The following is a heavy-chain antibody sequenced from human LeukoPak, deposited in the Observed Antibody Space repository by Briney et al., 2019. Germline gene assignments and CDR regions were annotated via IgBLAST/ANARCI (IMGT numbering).Heavy chain of an antibody. CDR1: VGSFTDYY. CDR3: ARDVRRSSSSANSYYYYMDV. Sequence: SEALSLTCAVYVGSFTDYYLVWVRQTPGKGLEWIGEINHSGSTNYNPSLKSRLTISVDTSRNQFSLLLTSLTAADTAVYYCARDVRRSSSSANSYYYYMDVWGKGTTVTVSS. V-gene: IGHV4-34*01. CDR2: INHSGST. D-gene: IGHD6-6*01. J-gene: IGHJ6*03.